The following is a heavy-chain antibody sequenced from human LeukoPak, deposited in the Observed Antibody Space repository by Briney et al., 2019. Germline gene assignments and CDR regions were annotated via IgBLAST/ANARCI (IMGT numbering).Heavy chain of an antibody. CDR3: AREPYYYDTSGYYFDY. CDR2: IYYSGST. Sequence: SETLSLTCAVYGGSFSGYYWSWIRQPPGKGLEWIGSIYYSGSTYYNPSLKSRVTISVDTSKNQFSLELSSVTAADTAVYYCAREPYYYDTSGYYFDYWGQGTLVTVSS. CDR1: GGSFSGYY. D-gene: IGHD3-22*01. J-gene: IGHJ4*02. V-gene: IGHV4-34*01.